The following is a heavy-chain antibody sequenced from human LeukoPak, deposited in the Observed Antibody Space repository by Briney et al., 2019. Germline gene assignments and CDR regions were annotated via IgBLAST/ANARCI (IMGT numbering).Heavy chain of an antibody. V-gene: IGHV3-30*01. CDR2: ISYDGRNK. D-gene: IGHD3-22*01. J-gene: IGHJ4*02. Sequence: GGSLRLSCVVSGFTFSSYAVYWVRQAPGKGLERVSVISYDGRNKYYADSVKGRFTISRDNSKNTLYLQMNSLRAEDTAVYYCAKVLSKGGGYYLTDFWGQGTLVTVSS. CDR3: AKVLSKGGGYYLTDF. CDR1: GFTFSSYA.